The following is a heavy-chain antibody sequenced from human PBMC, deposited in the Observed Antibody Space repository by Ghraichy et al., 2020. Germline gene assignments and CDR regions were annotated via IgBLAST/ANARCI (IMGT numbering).Heavy chain of an antibody. J-gene: IGHJ4*02. CDR2: ISGSGGST. CDR1: GFTFSSYA. D-gene: IGHD3-3*01. V-gene: IGHV3-23*01. CDR3: ATARITIFASVDPFDY. Sequence: LSPTCAASGFTFSSYAMSWVRQAPGKGLEWVSAISGSGGSTYYADSVKGRFTISRDNSKNTLYLQMNSLRAEDTAVYYCATARITIFASVDPFDYWGQGTLVTVSS.